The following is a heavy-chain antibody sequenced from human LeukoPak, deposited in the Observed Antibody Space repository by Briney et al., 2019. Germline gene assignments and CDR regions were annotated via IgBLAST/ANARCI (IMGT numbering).Heavy chain of an antibody. V-gene: IGHV3-23*01. CDR1: GFTFSNYA. Sequence: GGSLRLSCEASGFTFSNYAMVWVRQAPGKGLDWVSSISAGGGVTSNADSVKGRFTISRDNSKNTLYLQMNSLRAEDTAMYYCAKAARTTVTYSFDSWGQGTLVTVSS. D-gene: IGHD4-17*01. CDR3: AKAARTTVTYSFDS. J-gene: IGHJ4*02. CDR2: ISAGGGVT.